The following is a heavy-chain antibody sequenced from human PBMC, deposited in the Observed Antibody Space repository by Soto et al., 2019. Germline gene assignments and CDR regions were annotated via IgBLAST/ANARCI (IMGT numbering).Heavy chain of an antibody. CDR2: IYYSGST. CDR3: AGGVRYYDSSGYYAGDAFEI. D-gene: IGHD3-22*01. Sequence: PSETLSLTCTVSCGSISSYYWSWIRQPQGKGLEWIGYIYYSGSTNYNPSLKSRVTISVDTSKNQFSLKLSSVTAADTAVYYCAGGVRYYDSSGYYAGDAFEIWGQGAMVTVSS. J-gene: IGHJ3*02. V-gene: IGHV4-59*01. CDR1: CGSISSYY.